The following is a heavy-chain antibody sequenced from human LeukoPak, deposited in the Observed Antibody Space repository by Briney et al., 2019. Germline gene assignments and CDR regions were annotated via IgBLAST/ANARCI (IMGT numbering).Heavy chain of an antibody. CDR3: AGGYCSSTSCSVGAFDI. V-gene: IGHV3-7*01. CDR1: GFTFSSYA. D-gene: IGHD2-2*01. CDR2: IKQDGSEK. J-gene: IGHJ3*02. Sequence: GGSLRLSCAASGFTFSSYAMSWVRQAPGKGLEWVANIKQDGSEKYYVDSVKGRFTISRDNAKNSLYLQMNSLRAEDTAVYYCAGGYCSSTSCSVGAFDIWGQGTMVTVSS.